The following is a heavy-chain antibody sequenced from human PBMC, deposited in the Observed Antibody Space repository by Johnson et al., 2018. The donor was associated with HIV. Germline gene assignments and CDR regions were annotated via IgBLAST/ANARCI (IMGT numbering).Heavy chain of an antibody. CDR3: ARVRRQLVRLSAFDI. V-gene: IGHV3-7*01. Sequence: MMLVESGGGLVQPGGSLRLSCAASGFTFNNHWMTWVRQAPGKGLEWVANIKQDGSEKYYVDSVKGRFTISRDNAKNSLPLQMNSLSAEDTAGYFCARVRRQLVRLSAFDIWGQGTLVTVSS. J-gene: IGHJ3*02. D-gene: IGHD6-6*01. CDR2: IKQDGSEK. CDR1: GFTFNNHW.